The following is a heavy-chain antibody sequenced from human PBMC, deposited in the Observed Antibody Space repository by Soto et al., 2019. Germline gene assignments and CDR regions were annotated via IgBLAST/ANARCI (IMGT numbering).Heavy chain of an antibody. J-gene: IGHJ6*02. CDR2: IIPILGIA. V-gene: IGHV1-69*02. CDR1: GGTFSSYT. CDR3: ARGDCSGGSCYSAYYYYGMDV. Sequence: QIQLVQSGAEVKKPGSSVKVSCKASGGTFSSYTISWVRQAPGQGLEWMGRIIPILGIANYAQKFQGRVTINADKSTSTAYMELRSLRSEDTAVYYCARGDCSGGSCYSAYYYYGMDVWGQGTTVTVSS. D-gene: IGHD2-15*01.